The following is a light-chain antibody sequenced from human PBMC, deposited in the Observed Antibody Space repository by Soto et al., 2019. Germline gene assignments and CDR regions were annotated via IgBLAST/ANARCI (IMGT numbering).Light chain of an antibody. Sequence: QPVLTQPASVSGSPGQSITISCTGSSSDVGGYSYVSWYQQHPGKAPKLMIYEVSNRPSGVSNRFSGSKSGNTASLTISGLQTEDEADYYCSSHTSSSTWVFGGGTKLTVL. CDR3: SSHTSSSTWV. V-gene: IGLV2-14*01. J-gene: IGLJ3*02. CDR1: SSDVGGYSY. CDR2: EVS.